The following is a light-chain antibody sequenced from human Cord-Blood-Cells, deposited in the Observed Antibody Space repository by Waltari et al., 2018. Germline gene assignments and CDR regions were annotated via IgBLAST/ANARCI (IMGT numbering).Light chain of an antibody. CDR2: EVS. J-gene: IGLJ3*02. CDR1: SSDVGGCTY. V-gene: IGLV2-14*01. CDR3: SSYTSSSTRV. Sequence: QSALTQPAPVSGSPGQSIPISCTGPSSDVGGCTYVSWYQQHPGKAPKLMIYEVSNRPSGVSNRFSGSKSGNTASLTISGLQAEDEADYYCSSYTSSSTRVFGGGTKLTVL.